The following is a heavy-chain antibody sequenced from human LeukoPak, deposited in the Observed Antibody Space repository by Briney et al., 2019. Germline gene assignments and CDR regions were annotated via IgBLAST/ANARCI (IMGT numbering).Heavy chain of an antibody. Sequence: SETLSLTCAVSGGSISSGGSSWSWIRQPPGKGLEWIGYIYHSGSTYYNPSLKSRVTISLDRTRNQFSLKLSSVTAADTAVYYCARTYYDILTGYYFDPWGQGTLVTVSS. J-gene: IGHJ5*02. CDR2: IYHSGST. CDR1: GGSISSGGSS. V-gene: IGHV4-30-2*01. D-gene: IGHD3-9*01. CDR3: ARTYYDILTGYYFDP.